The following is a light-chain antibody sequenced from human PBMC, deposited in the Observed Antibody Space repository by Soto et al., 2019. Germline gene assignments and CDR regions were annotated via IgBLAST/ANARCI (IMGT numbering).Light chain of an antibody. CDR3: MQGTHWPPT. CDR2: KAS. CDR1: QSLVYSDGIAY. J-gene: IGKJ1*01. Sequence: DVVMTQSPLSLPVTLGQPASISCRSSQSLVYSDGIAYLSWFQQRPGQSPRRLIYKASNRDSGVPDRFSGGGSGTDFTLQIDRVEAEDFGIYYCMQGTHWPPTFGRGTRVEIK. V-gene: IGKV2-30*01.